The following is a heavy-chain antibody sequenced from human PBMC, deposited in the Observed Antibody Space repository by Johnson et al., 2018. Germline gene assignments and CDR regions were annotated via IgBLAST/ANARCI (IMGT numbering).Heavy chain of an antibody. Sequence: VQLVESGGGLVQPGRSLILSCAASGFTFSNAWLNWVRQAPGKGLEWVGRIKSKTAGGTTDNAAPVKGRFTISRDDSKNTLYLQMNSMKTEETAVYYCTTATVADYYYYYMDVWGKGTTVTVSS. CDR2: IKSKTAGGTT. CDR1: GFTFSNAW. J-gene: IGHJ6*03. V-gene: IGHV3-15*07. CDR3: TTATVADYYYYYMDV. D-gene: IGHD4-23*01.